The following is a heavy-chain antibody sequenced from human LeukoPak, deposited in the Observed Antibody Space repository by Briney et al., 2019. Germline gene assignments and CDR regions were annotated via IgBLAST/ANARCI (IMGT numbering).Heavy chain of an antibody. J-gene: IGHJ4*02. D-gene: IGHD3-10*01. CDR3: AREERYYGSGSYYY. Sequence: GGSLRLSCAASGITFSNYTMHWVRQAPGKGLEWVVVISDDGSNKYYADSVKGRFTISRDNSKNTLYLQMNSLRAEDTAVYYCAREERYYGSGSYYYWGQGTLVTVSS. CDR2: ISDDGSNK. CDR1: GITFSNYT. V-gene: IGHV3-30*04.